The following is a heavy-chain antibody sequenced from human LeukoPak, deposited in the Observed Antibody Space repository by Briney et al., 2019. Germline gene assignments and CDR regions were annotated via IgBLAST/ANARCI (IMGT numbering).Heavy chain of an antibody. Sequence: SETLSLTCTVSGGSINGYYWSWIRQPPGKGLEWIGHIYYDGDPNYKDGSTCYNPSLKSRVTISVDTSKNQFSLKLNSVTTADTAVYYCVRNGGLYGDYPWFDPWGQGTLVTVSS. CDR2: IYYDGDPNYKDGST. V-gene: IGHV4-59*01. D-gene: IGHD4-17*01. CDR1: GGSINGYY. J-gene: IGHJ5*02. CDR3: VRNGGLYGDYPWFDP.